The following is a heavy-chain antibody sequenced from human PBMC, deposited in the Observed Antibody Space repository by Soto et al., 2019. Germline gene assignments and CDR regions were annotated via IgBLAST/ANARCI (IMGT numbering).Heavy chain of an antibody. CDR1: VGSISSSY. CDR2: IFYSGST. D-gene: IGHD3-10*01. V-gene: IGHV4-59*01. Sequence: PSETLSLTCTVSVGSISSSYWSWIRQPPGKGLEWIGYIFYSGSTNYNPSLKSRVTMSVDTSKNQFSLKLSSVTAADTAVYYCVRGGAYDSGSIYDSWGQGTLVTVSS. CDR3: VRGGAYDSGSIYDS. J-gene: IGHJ4*02.